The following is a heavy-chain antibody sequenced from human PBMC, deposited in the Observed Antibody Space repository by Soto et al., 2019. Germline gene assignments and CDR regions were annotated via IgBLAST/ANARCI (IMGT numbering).Heavy chain of an antibody. V-gene: IGHV3-48*03. Sequence: EVQLVESGGGLVQPGGSLRLSCAASGFIFSNYEMNWVRQAPGKGLQWVSFISPTENKIYYGESVKGRFTISRDNAKNSVFLQMNSLTAEDTAVYFCARSFPRFTAPDSWGQGTLVTVAS. CDR2: ISPTENKI. D-gene: IGHD2-21*02. CDR3: ARSFPRFTAPDS. J-gene: IGHJ5*01. CDR1: GFIFSNYE.